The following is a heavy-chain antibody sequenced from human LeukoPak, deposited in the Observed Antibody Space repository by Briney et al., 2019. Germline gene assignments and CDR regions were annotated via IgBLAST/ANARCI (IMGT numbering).Heavy chain of an antibody. Sequence: SVKVSCKASGGTFSSYAISWVRQAPGQGLEWMGGIIPIFGTANYAQKFQGRVTITADESTSTAYMELSSLRSEDTAVYYCARVINSGYDTRGWFDSWGQGTLVTVSS. D-gene: IGHD5-12*01. CDR2: IIPIFGTA. J-gene: IGHJ5*01. V-gene: IGHV1-69*13. CDR1: GGTFSSYA. CDR3: ARVINSGYDTRGWFDS.